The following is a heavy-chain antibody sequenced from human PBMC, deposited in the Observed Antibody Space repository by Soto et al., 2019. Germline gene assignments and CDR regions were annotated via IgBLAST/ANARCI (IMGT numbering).Heavy chain of an antibody. CDR3: AREIVVVTGWFGP. D-gene: IGHD2-21*02. J-gene: IGHJ5*02. V-gene: IGHV3-7*03. CDR1: GFTFSSYW. Sequence: GGSLRLSCAASGFTFSSYWMSWVRQAPGKGLEWVANIKQDGSEKCYVDSVKGRFTISRDNAKNSLYLQMNSLRAEDTAVYYCAREIVVVTGWFGPWGQGTLVTVSS. CDR2: IKQDGSEK.